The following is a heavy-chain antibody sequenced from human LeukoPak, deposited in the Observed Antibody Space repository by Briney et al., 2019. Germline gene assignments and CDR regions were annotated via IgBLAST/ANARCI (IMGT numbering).Heavy chain of an antibody. J-gene: IGHJ4*02. CDR3: AILTAAINYLDS. Sequence: ASVKVSCKASGYTFTGYYLHWVRQAPGQGLEWMGWINPNSGVTSSAQRFQGRVTMTRDTSISTAYMELSRLRSDDTAVYYCAILTAAINYLDSWGQGTLVTVSS. CDR1: GYTFTGYY. D-gene: IGHD6-25*01. V-gene: IGHV1-2*02. CDR2: INPNSGVT.